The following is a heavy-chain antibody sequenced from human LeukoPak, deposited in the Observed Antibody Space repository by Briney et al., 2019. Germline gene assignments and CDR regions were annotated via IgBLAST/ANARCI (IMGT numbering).Heavy chain of an antibody. CDR2: INHSGST. J-gene: IGHJ4*02. CDR3: ARQTMVRGVIITRTHFDY. V-gene: IGHV4-34*01. D-gene: IGHD3-10*01. CDR1: GGSFSGYY. Sequence: SETLSLTCAVYGGSFSGYYWSWIRQPPGKGLEWIGEINHSGSTNYNPSLKSRVTISVDTSKNQFSLKLSSVTAADTAVYYYARQTMVRGVIITRTHFDYWGQGTLVTASS.